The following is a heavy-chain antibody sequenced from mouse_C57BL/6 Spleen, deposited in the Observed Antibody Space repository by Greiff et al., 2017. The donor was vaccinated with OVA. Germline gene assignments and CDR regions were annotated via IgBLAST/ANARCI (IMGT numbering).Heavy chain of an antibody. CDR3: ARPLTTVVATHWYFDV. D-gene: IGHD1-1*01. J-gene: IGHJ1*03. CDR1: GFTFSSYG. V-gene: IGHV5-6*01. Sequence: EVKVVESGGDLVKPGGSLKLSCAASGFTFSSYGMSWVRQTPDKRLEWVATISSGGSYTYYPDSVKGRFTISRDNAKNTLYLQMSSLKSEDTAMYYCARPLTTVVATHWYFDVWGTGTTVTVSS. CDR2: ISSGGSYT.